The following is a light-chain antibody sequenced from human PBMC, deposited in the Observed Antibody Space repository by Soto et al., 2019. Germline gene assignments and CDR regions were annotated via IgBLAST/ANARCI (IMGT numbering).Light chain of an antibody. Sequence: QSALTQPASVSGSPGQSITISCTGTSSDVGGYDYVSWYQLHPGKAPKLMVFEVNNRPSGVSYRFSGSKSGNTASLTISGLQAEDEAQYYCSSYSSANTVIFGGGTKVTVL. CDR2: EVN. J-gene: IGLJ2*01. CDR3: SSYSSANTVI. V-gene: IGLV2-14*01. CDR1: SSDVGGYDY.